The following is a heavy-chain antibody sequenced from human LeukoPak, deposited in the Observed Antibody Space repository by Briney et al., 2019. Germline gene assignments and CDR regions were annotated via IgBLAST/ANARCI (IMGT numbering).Heavy chain of an antibody. CDR3: ARRSSVYEAGGTYDY. V-gene: IGHV5-51*01. Sequence: GESLKISCKGSGYSFTSYWIGWVRQMPGKGLEWMGIIYPGDSDTRYSPSFQGQVTISADKSISTAYLQWSSLKASDTAMYYCARRSSVYEAGGTYDYWGQGTLVTVSS. J-gene: IGHJ4*02. D-gene: IGHD1-7*01. CDR2: IYPGDSDT. CDR1: GYSFTSYW.